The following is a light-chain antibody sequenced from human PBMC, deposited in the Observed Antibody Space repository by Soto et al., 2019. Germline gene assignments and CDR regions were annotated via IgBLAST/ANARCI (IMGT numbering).Light chain of an antibody. CDR2: DAS. V-gene: IGKV3-15*01. CDR1: QSINNN. J-gene: IGKJ2*01. Sequence: IVMTQSPATLSVSPGERATLSCRASQSINNNLAWYQQKPGQAPRLLIYDASTGATDIPARFSGSGSGTEFTLTISSRQSEDSAVYYCQHYKSWFTFGQGTKLEIK. CDR3: QHYKSWFT.